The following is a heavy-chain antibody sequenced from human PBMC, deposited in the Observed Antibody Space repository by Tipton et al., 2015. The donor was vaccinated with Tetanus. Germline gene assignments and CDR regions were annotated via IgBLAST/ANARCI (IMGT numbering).Heavy chain of an antibody. CDR1: GYTFTGYY. D-gene: IGHD3-22*01. CDR2: IDPNSGGT. V-gene: IGHV1-2*02. CDR3: ARDRGDYIYYGMDV. J-gene: IGHJ6*02. Sequence: QMQLVQSGAEVKKPGASVKVSCKASGYTFTGYYIYWVRQAPGQGLEWMGWIDPNSGGTVYAQKFQGRVTMTRDTSISTAYMEPRSLRSDDTAVYYCARDRGDYIYYGMDVWGPGTTVTVS.